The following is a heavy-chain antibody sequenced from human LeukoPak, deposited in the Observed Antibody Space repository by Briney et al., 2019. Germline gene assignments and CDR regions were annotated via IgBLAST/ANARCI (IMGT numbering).Heavy chain of an antibody. CDR3: ARHYYDTLTGYPNAYNWFDP. CDR1: GGSISSYY. CDR2: IYYSGST. D-gene: IGHD3-9*01. J-gene: IGHJ5*02. V-gene: IGHV4-59*01. Sequence: PSETLSLTCTVSGGSISSYYWSWIRQPPGKGLEWIGYIYYSGSTNYNPSLKSRVTISVDTSKNQFSLKLSSVTAADTAVYYCARHYYDTLTGYPNAYNWFDPWGQGTLVTVSS.